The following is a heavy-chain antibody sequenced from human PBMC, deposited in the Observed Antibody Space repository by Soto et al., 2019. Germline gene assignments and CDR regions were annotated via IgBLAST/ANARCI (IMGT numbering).Heavy chain of an antibody. J-gene: IGHJ5*02. CDR3: ARAEGDSSGYFNWFDP. Sequence: TLSLTCAVYGGSFSGYYWSWIRQPPGKGLEWIGEINHSGSTNYNPSLKSRVTISVDTSKNQFSLKLSSVTAADTAVYYCARAEGDSSGYFNWFDPWGQGTLVTVSS. D-gene: IGHD3-22*01. CDR1: GGSFSGYY. CDR2: INHSGST. V-gene: IGHV4-34*01.